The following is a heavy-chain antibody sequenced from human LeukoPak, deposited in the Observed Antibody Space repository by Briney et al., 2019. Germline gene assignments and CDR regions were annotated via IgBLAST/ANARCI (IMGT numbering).Heavy chain of an antibody. CDR2: IYTSGST. CDR3: VREVYDSSGYYLDY. Sequence: PSETLSLTCTVSGGSISSGSYYWSRIRQPAGKGLEWIGRIYTSGSTNYNPSLKSRVTISVDTSKNQFSLKLSSVTAADTAVYYCVREVYDSSGYYLDYWGQGTLVTVSS. D-gene: IGHD3-22*01. CDR1: GGSISSGSYY. V-gene: IGHV4-61*02. J-gene: IGHJ4*02.